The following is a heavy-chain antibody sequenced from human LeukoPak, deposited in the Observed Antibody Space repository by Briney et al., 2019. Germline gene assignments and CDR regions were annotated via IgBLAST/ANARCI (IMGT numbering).Heavy chain of an antibody. Sequence: GGSLRLSCAASGFTSTDYRMSCVRHAPRKRLEWVANIKEDESEKYYADSVKGRFTISRDNAENSLYLQMKSLRAEDTAIYYCANEGGGAFDIWGQGTMVTVSS. CDR3: ANEGGGAFDI. CDR2: IKEDESEK. J-gene: IGHJ3*02. CDR1: GFTSTDYR. V-gene: IGHV3-7*01.